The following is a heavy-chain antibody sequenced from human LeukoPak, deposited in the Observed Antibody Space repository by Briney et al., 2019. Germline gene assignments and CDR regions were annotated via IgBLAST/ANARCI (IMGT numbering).Heavy chain of an antibody. CDR1: GFTFSGYG. V-gene: IGHV3-33*01. J-gene: IGHJ4*02. CDR2: IWYDGSNQ. Sequence: GRSLRLSCAASGFTFSGYGMHWVRQAPGKGLEWVAMIWYDGSNQFYADSVRGRFTISRDNSKNSLYLQMNSLSAEDTAVYYCARSCHYDSSGYIDYWGQGTLVTVSS. CDR3: ARSCHYDSSGYIDY. D-gene: IGHD3-22*01.